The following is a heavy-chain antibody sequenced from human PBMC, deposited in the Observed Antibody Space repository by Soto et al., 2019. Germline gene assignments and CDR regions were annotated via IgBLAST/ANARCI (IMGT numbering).Heavy chain of an antibody. CDR3: AKDSVSRTYDFWRYYYFDY. V-gene: IGHV3-23*01. CDR2: ISGSGGST. Sequence: EVQLLESGGGLVQPGGSLRLSCAASGFTFSSYAMSWVRQAPGKGLEWVSAISGSGGSTYYADSVKGRFTISRDNSKNTLYLQMNSLRAEDTAVYYCAKDSVSRTYDFWRYYYFDYWGQGTLVTVSS. CDR1: GFTFSSYA. D-gene: IGHD3-3*01. J-gene: IGHJ4*02.